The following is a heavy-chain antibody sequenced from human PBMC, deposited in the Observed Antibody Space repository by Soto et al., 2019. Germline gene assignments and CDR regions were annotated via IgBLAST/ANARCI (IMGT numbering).Heavy chain of an antibody. CDR3: VSLFDDSGYYHVDY. Sequence: SETLSLTYTVSGGSISSSYYFWGWIRQPPGKGLEWIGNKHYNGATNYNPSLESRVAISVDTSENQFSLNLYSVIAADTALSYCVSLFDDSGYYHVDYWGQGTLVTVS. J-gene: IGHJ4*02. V-gene: IGHV4-39*01. CDR2: KHYNGAT. D-gene: IGHD3-22*01. CDR1: GGSISSSYYF.